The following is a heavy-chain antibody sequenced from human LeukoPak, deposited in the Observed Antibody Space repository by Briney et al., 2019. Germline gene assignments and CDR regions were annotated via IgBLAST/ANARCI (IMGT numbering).Heavy chain of an antibody. J-gene: IGHJ4*02. CDR1: GGSFSGYY. Sequence: PSETLSLTCAVYGGSFSGYYWSWIRQPPGKGLEWIGEINHSGSTNYNPSLKSRVTISVDTSKNQFSLKLSSVTAADTAVYYCASRLPAGVWGSYRSYFDYWGQGTLVTVSS. CDR3: ASRLPAGVWGSYRSYFDY. D-gene: IGHD3-16*02. CDR2: INHSGST. V-gene: IGHV4-34*01.